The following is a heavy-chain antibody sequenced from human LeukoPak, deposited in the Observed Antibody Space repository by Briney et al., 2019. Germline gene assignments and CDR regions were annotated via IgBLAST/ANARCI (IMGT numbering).Heavy chain of an antibody. CDR3: ARDSGYCSSTSCYIAAFDI. V-gene: IGHV3-48*02. D-gene: IGHD2-2*02. CDR2: ISSSSSTI. CDR1: GFTFSSYS. J-gene: IGHJ3*02. Sequence: PGGSLRLSCAASGFTFSSYSMNWVRQAPGKGLEWVSYISSSSSTIYYADSVKGRFTISRDNAKNSLYLQMNSLRDEDTAVYYCARDSGYCSSTSCYIAAFDIWGQGTMVTVSS.